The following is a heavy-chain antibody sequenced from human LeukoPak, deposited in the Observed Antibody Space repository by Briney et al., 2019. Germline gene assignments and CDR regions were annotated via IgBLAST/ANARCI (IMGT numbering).Heavy chain of an antibody. CDR1: GFTFSNYW. D-gene: IGHD3-10*01. CDR2: IKTDGSEK. J-gene: IGHJ5*02. CDR3: ARTSLIITMVRGDHNWFDP. V-gene: IGHV3-7*01. Sequence: GGSLRLSCEGSGFTFSNYWMGWVRQAPGKGLQWVANIKTDGSEKYYVDSVKGRFTISRDNAKNSLYLQMNSLRAEDTAVYYCARTSLIITMVRGDHNWFDPWGQGTLVTVSS.